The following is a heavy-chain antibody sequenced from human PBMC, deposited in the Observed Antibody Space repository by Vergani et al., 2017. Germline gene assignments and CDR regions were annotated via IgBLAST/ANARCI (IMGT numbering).Heavy chain of an antibody. CDR1: GFTFDDYA. V-gene: IGHV3-9*01. J-gene: IGHJ4*02. CDR3: AKASGGWLQFGFDY. D-gene: IGHD5-24*01. Sequence: EVQLVESGGGLVQPGRSLRLSCAASGFTFDDYAMHWVRQAPGKGLERVSGISWNSGSIGYADSVKGRFTISRDNAKNSLYLQMNSLRAEDTALYYCAKASGGWLQFGFDYWGQGTLVTVSS. CDR2: ISWNSGSI.